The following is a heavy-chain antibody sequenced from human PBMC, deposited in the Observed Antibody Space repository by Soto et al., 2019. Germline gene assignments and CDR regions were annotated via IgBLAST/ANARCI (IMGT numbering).Heavy chain of an antibody. CDR2: MNPNSGNT. J-gene: IGHJ3*02. Sequence: GXXVKVSCKASGYTFTSYDINWVRQATGQGLEWMGWMNPNSGNTGYAQKFQGRVTMTRNTSISTAYMELSSLRCEDTAVYYCARGRQYYDFWSGYSIAIXGQGTMVT. D-gene: IGHD3-3*01. CDR3: ARGRQYYDFWSGYSIAI. CDR1: GYTFTSYD. V-gene: IGHV1-8*01.